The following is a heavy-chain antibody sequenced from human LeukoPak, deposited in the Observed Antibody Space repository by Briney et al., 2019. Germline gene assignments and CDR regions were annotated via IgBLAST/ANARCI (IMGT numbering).Heavy chain of an antibody. CDR2: ISGSGGST. J-gene: IGHJ4*02. D-gene: IGHD1-26*01. V-gene: IGHV3-23*01. CDR3: AKNSGSYDLHY. Sequence: ARSLSLSCAASGFSFSNYAMSWVRLAQGTGLEWVSAISGSGGSTYYANSVKGRLAISRDNSKNTLYLQMNSLRAEDTAVYYCAKNSGSYDLHYWGQGTLVTVSS. CDR1: GFSFSNYA.